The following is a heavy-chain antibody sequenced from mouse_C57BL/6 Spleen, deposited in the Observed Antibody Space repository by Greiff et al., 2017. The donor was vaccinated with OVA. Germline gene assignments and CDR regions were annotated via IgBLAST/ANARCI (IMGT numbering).Heavy chain of an antibody. Sequence: VQRVESGAELVRPGASVTLSCKASGYTFTDYEMHWVKQTPVHGLEWIGAIDPETGGTAYNQKFKGKAILTADKSSSTAYMELRSLTSEDSAVYYCTRWDYGSSYDYAMDYWGQGTSVTVSS. CDR1: GYTFTDYE. CDR2: IDPETGGT. D-gene: IGHD1-1*01. CDR3: TRWDYGSSYDYAMDY. J-gene: IGHJ4*01. V-gene: IGHV1-15*01.